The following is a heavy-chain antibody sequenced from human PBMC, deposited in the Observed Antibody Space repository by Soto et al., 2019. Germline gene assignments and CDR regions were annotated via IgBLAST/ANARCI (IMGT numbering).Heavy chain of an antibody. CDR3: ARSCSSTSCYANYYDYYYYMDV. J-gene: IGHJ6*03. Sequence: QVQLVESGGGLVKPGGSLRLSCAASGFTFSDYYMSWIRQAPGKGLEWVSYISSSGSTIYYADSVKGRFTISRDNAKNSLYLQMNSLRAEDTAVYYCARSCSSTSCYANYYDYYYYMDVWGKGTTVTVSS. D-gene: IGHD2-2*01. CDR2: ISSSGSTI. V-gene: IGHV3-11*01. CDR1: GFTFSDYY.